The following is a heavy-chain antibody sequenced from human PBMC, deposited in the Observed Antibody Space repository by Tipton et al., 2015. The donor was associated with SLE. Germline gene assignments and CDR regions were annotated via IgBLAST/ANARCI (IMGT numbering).Heavy chain of an antibody. CDR2: VFVSGIT. J-gene: IGHJ3*02. CDR1: GGSSSSNN. Sequence: TLSLTCTVSGGSSSSNNWSWIRQPAGKGLEWIGRVFVSGITNYNPSLKSRVSMSTDTSKNQFSLKLNSVTAADTAVYYCARAKDWEDGFDIWGQGTMVTVS. CDR3: ARAKDWEDGFDI. V-gene: IGHV4-4*07. D-gene: IGHD3/OR15-3a*01.